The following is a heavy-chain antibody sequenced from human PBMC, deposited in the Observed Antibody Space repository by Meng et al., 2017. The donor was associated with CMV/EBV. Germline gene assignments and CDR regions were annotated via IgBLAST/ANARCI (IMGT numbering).Heavy chain of an antibody. V-gene: IGHV4-34*01. Sequence: SETLSLTCAVYGGSFSGYYWSWICQPPGKGLEWIGEINHSGSTNYNPSLKSRVTISVDTSKNQFSLKLSSVTAADTAVYYCARGKVDIVNWGQGTLVTVSS. CDR3: ARGKVDIVN. D-gene: IGHD5-12*01. CDR2: INHSGST. CDR1: GGSFSGYY. J-gene: IGHJ4*02.